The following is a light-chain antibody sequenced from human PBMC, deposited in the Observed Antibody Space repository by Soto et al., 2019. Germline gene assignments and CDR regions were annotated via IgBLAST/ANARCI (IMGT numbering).Light chain of an antibody. CDR1: SSNIGAGYD. J-gene: IGLJ1*01. V-gene: IGLV1-40*01. Sequence: QSVLTQPPSVSGAPGQRVTISCTGSSSNIGAGYDVHWYQQLPGTAPKLLIYGNSNRPSGVPDRFSGSKSGTSASLAITGLQAEDEADYYCGSYAGSNNFLYVFGTGTKVTVL. CDR2: GNS. CDR3: GSYAGSNNFLYV.